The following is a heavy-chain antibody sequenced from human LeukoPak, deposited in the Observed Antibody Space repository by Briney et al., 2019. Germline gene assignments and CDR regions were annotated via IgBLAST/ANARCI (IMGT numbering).Heavy chain of an antibody. J-gene: IGHJ4*02. D-gene: IGHD2-8*02. CDR1: GFTFSNYG. Sequence: GESLRLSCAASGFTFSNYGMHWVRQAPGKGLEWVAVINYDGSNKYYADSVKGRFTIARDNSKNTLYLQMNSLRVEDTAVYYCARALSTGGRIDYWGQGTLVTVSS. CDR3: ARALSTGGRIDY. CDR2: INYDGSNK. V-gene: IGHV3-33*01.